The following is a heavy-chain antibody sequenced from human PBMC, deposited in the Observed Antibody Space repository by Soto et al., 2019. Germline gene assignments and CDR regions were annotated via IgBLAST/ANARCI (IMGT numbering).Heavy chain of an antibody. CDR1: GYTFTCYY. J-gene: IGHJ4*02. Sequence: ASVKVSCKASGYTFTCYYMHWVRQAPGQGLEWMGWINPNSGGTNYAQKFQGWVTMTRDTSISTAYMELSRLRSDDTAVYYCARLILDGDDHFDYWGQGTLVTVSS. V-gene: IGHV1-2*04. CDR3: ARLILDGDDHFDY. CDR2: INPNSGGT. D-gene: IGHD4-17*01.